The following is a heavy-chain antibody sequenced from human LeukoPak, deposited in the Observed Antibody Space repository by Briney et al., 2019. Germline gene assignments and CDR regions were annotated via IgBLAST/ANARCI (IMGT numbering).Heavy chain of an antibody. J-gene: IGHJ6*04. D-gene: IGHD4-17*01. Sequence: QPGGSLRLSCAASGFTFSSYEMNWVRQAPGKGLEWVSYISSSGSPIYSADPVKGRFTISRDNAKNSLYLQMNSLRAEDTAVYYCARGRAVPTGYGMDVWGKGTTVTVSS. CDR3: ARGRAVPTGYGMDV. V-gene: IGHV3-48*03. CDR1: GFTFSSYE. CDR2: ISSSGSPI.